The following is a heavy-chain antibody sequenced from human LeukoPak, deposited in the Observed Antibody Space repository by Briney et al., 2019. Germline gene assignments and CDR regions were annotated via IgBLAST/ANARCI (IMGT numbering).Heavy chain of an antibody. CDR1: GFTFSSYS. Sequence: KTGGSLRLSCAASGFTFSSYSMNWIRQAPGKGLEWVSSISSSTSYIYYADSVKGRFTISKDNAKNSLYLQMNSLRAEDTAVYYCARVYGDYGDAYFDYWGQGTLVTVSS. V-gene: IGHV3-21*01. J-gene: IGHJ4*02. CDR3: ARVYGDYGDAYFDY. CDR2: ISSSTSYI. D-gene: IGHD4-17*01.